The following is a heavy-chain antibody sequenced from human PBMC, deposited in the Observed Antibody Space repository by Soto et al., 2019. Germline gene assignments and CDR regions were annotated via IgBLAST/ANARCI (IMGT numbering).Heavy chain of an antibody. J-gene: IGHJ6*02. CDR3: ARWPDGYYYYGMDV. CDR2: MNPNSGNT. V-gene: IGHV1-8*01. CDR1: GYTFTSYD. Sequence: QVQLVQSGAEVKKPGASVKVSCKASGYTFTSYDINWVRQATGQGLEWMGWMNPNSGNTGYAQKFQGRVTMTRNTSTSTDYMELSSLRSEDTAVYYCARWPDGYYYYGMDVWGQGTTVTVSS.